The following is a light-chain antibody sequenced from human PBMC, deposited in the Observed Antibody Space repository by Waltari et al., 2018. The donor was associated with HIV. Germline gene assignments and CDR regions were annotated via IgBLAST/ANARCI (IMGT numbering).Light chain of an antibody. CDR3: QQYYLSPWT. J-gene: IGKJ1*01. V-gene: IGKV1-5*03. CDR1: QSISNW. CDR2: KAS. Sequence: DIQMTQSLSTLSASVGDRVTLTCRASQSISNWWAWYQQKPGNAPKLLIYKASTLEGGVPSRFRGSGSGTEFTLTINSLQPDDFATYFCQQYYLSPWTFGQGARV.